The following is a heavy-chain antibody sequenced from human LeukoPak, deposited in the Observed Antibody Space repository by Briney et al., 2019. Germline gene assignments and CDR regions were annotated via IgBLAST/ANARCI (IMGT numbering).Heavy chain of an antibody. CDR3: ARDLAYCGGDCYS. CDR2: IYHSGST. Sequence: SETLSLTCTVSGYPISSGYYWGWIRQPPGKGLEWIGSIYHSGSTYYNPSLKSRVTISVDTSKNQFSLKLSSVTAADTAVYYCARDLAYCGGDCYSWGQGTLVTVSS. D-gene: IGHD2-21*01. J-gene: IGHJ5*02. CDR1: GYPISSGYY. V-gene: IGHV4-38-2*02.